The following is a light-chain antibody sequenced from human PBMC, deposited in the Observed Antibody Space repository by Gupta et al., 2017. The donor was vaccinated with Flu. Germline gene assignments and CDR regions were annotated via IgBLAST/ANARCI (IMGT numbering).Light chain of an antibody. CDR2: GAS. CDR3: QHYVDWPLT. J-gene: IGKJ4*01. V-gene: IGKV3-11*01. Sequence: DIALTQSPATLSLSPGDRATLACRASQNINRNLAWYQQKPGQAPRLLIHGASNRATGIPVRFSGSGSGTDFILTISSLEPEDFAVYYCQHYVDWPLTFGGGTRVEI. CDR1: QNINRN.